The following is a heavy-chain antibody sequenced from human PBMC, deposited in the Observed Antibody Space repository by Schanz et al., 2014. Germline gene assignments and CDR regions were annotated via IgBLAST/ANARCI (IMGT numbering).Heavy chain of an antibody. J-gene: IGHJ3*02. Sequence: EVQLVESGGGLVQPGGSLRLSCAASGFTFSSYSMNWVRQAPGKGLEWVSYISSASSTINYADSVKGRFTISRDNSKNTLYLQKNSLRGEDAAVYYCAKGRCGELSAFDNWGQGTMVTVSS. D-gene: IGHD3-10*01. CDR1: GFTFSSYS. CDR2: ISSASSTI. V-gene: IGHV3-48*01. CDR3: AKGRCGELSAFDN.